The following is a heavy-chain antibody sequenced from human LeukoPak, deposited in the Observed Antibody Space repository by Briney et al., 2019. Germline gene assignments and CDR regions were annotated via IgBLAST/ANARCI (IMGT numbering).Heavy chain of an antibody. D-gene: IGHD3-22*01. V-gene: IGHV1-24*01. J-gene: IGHJ4*02. Sequence: ASVKVSCKVSGYTLTELSMHWVRQAPGKGLEWMGGFDLEDGKSIYAQKFQGRVTMTEDTSTDTAYMELSSLRSEDTAVYYCATAPLSTSYYYDSSSIDCWGQGTLVTVSS. CDR3: ATAPLSTSYYYDSSSIDC. CDR1: GYTLTELS. CDR2: FDLEDGKS.